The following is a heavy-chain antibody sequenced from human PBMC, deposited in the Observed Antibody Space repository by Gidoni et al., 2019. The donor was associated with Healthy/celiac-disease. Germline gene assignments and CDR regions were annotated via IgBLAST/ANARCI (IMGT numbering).Heavy chain of an antibody. V-gene: IGHV1-2*02. CDR1: GYTFTGYY. D-gene: IGHD6-6*01. J-gene: IGHJ4*02. CDR2: INPNSGGT. Sequence: QVQLVQSGAEVKKPGASVKVSCTASGYTFTGYYMHWVRQAPGQGLEWMGWINPNSGGTNYAQKLQGRVTMTRDTSISTAYMELSRLRSDDTAVYYCARDEYSSSSYPDYWGQGTLVTVSS. CDR3: ARDEYSSSSYPDY.